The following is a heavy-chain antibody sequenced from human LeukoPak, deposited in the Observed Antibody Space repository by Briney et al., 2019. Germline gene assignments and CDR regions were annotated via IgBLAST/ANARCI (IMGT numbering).Heavy chain of an antibody. CDR3: VRDGYSGHDAL. CDR1: GHSITSIYS. CDR2: IYHSGST. J-gene: IGHJ4*02. D-gene: IGHD5-12*01. Sequence: SETLSLTCTVSGHSITSIYSWGWIRQPPGKGLEWIGYIYHSGSTKYNSSLKSRVTMSVDTSKNQFSLKLSSVTAADTAVYYCVRDGYSGHDALWGQGTLVTVSS. V-gene: IGHV4-59*01.